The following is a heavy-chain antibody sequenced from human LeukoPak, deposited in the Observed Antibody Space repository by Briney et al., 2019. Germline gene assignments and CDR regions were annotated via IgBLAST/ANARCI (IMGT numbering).Heavy chain of an antibody. CDR1: GGTFSSYA. J-gene: IGHJ5*02. CDR3: ARWSYNWIRRGWFDP. D-gene: IGHD1-20*01. CDR2: IIPIFGTA. V-gene: IGHV1-69*13. Sequence: EASVKVSCKASGGTFSSYAISWVRQAPGQGLEWMGGIIPIFGTANYAQKFQGRVTITADESTSTAYMELSSLRSEDTAVYYCARWSYNWIRRGWFDPWGQGTLVTVSS.